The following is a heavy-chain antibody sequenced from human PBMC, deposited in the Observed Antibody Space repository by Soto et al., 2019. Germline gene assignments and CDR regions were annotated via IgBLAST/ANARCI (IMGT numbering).Heavy chain of an antibody. J-gene: IGHJ4*02. V-gene: IGHV4-30-4*01. CDR1: GGSISSGDYY. D-gene: IGHD3-10*01. CDR2: IYYSGST. CDR3: ARGGDTLVPGGSLDS. Sequence: QVQLQESGPGLVKPSQTLSLTCTVSGGSISSGDYYWSWIRQPPGKGLEWIGYIYYSGSTYYNPSLRIRLPIQLETSKNQFPRKRSSVLAEARAGIYFARGGDTLVPGGSLDSGGQETWVPASS.